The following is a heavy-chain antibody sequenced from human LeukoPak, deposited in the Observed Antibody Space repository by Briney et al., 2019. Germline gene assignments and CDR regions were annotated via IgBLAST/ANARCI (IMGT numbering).Heavy chain of an antibody. D-gene: IGHD3-10*01. CDR1: GGSISSGSSY. V-gene: IGHV4-61*02. J-gene: IGHJ3*02. Sequence: PSETLSLTCTVPGGSISSGSSYWSWIRQPGGKGVEWIGRTYTSGITNYNPSLESRVTISVDTSKNQFSLKLSSVTAADTAVYYCTGVTMVRGVPKGAFDIWGQGTMVTVSS. CDR2: TYTSGIT. CDR3: TGVTMVRGVPKGAFDI.